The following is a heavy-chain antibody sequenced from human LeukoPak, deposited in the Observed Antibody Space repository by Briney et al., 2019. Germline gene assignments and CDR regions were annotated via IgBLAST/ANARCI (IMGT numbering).Heavy chain of an antibody. J-gene: IGHJ4*02. D-gene: IGHD3-10*01. Sequence: PGGSLRLSCAASGFTFSSYGMHWVRQAPGKGLEWVAFVRSDGTNKHYADSVKGRFTISRDNSKNTLYLQMNSLRAEDTAVYYCAKDLGTFISGSHYYYFDYWGQGTLVTVSS. CDR1: GFTFSSYG. V-gene: IGHV3-30*02. CDR2: VRSDGTNK. CDR3: AKDLGTFISGSHYYYFDY.